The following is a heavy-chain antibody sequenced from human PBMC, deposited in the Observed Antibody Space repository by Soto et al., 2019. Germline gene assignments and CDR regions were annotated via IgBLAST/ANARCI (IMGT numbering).Heavy chain of an antibody. CDR1: GFSLSTSGVG. CDR3: AHKGPEHWPLDY. D-gene: IGHD1-1*01. Sequence: QITLKESGPTLVRPTQTLTLTCAFSGFSLSTSGVGVGWIRQPPGKALEWLTVIYWDDSKHYSPSLRSRLTTTKVTYKTQVALTMTNMDPMETGTYYCAHKGPEHWPLDYWGQGTLVTVSS. CDR2: IYWDDSK. V-gene: IGHV2-5*02. J-gene: IGHJ4*02.